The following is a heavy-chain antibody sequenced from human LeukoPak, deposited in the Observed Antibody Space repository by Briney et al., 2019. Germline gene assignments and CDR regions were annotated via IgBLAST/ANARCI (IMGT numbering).Heavy chain of an antibody. D-gene: IGHD5-18*01. CDR3: ARAGYSYGYLQEPWVFDY. V-gene: IGHV4-59*01. CDR1: GGSISSYY. CDR2: IYYSGST. Sequence: PSETLSLTCTVSGGSISSYYWSWIRQPPGKGLEWIGYIYYSGSTNYNPSLKSRVTISVDTSKNQFSLKLSSVTAADTAVYYCARAGYSYGYLQEPWVFDYWGQGTLVTVSS. J-gene: IGHJ4*02.